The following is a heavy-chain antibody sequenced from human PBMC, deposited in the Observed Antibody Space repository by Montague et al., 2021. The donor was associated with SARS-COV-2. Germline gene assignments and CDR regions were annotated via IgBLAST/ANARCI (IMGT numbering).Heavy chain of an antibody. CDR3: ARAVSITIFGVVGWFEP. D-gene: IGHD3-3*01. CDR1: GGSISSGCYY. CDR2: INYSGST. V-gene: IGHV4-31*03. Sequence: TLSLTCTVSGGSISSGCYYWSWIRQHPGKGLEWIGYINYSGSTYYNPSLKSRVTISVDTSKNQFSLTLSSVTAADAAVYSCARAVSITIFGVVGWFEPGGQGTLVTVSS. J-gene: IGHJ5*02.